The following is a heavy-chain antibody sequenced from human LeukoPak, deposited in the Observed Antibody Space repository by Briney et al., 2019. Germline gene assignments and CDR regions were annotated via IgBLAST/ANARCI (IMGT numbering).Heavy chain of an antibody. CDR3: ARGRDGYNWIDY. Sequence: GGSLRLSCAASGFTFSSYSMNWVRQAPGKGLEWVSSISSSSSYIYYADSVKGRFTISRDNSKNTLYLQMNSLRAEDTAVYYCARGRDGYNWIDYWGQGTLVTVSS. V-gene: IGHV3-21*01. D-gene: IGHD5-24*01. CDR1: GFTFSSYS. J-gene: IGHJ4*02. CDR2: ISSSSSYI.